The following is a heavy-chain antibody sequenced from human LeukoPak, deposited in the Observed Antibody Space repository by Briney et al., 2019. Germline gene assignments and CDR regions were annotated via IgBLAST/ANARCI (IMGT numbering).Heavy chain of an antibody. CDR3: AKGGYSYGPPLWD. J-gene: IGHJ4*02. CDR2: ISYDGSNK. CDR1: GFTFSSYG. Sequence: GRSLRLSCAASGFTFSSYGMHWVRQALGKGLEWVAVISYDGSNKYYADSVKGRFTISRDNSKNTLYLQMNSLRAEDTAVYYCAKGGYSYGPPLWDWGQGTLVTVSS. V-gene: IGHV3-30*18. D-gene: IGHD5-18*01.